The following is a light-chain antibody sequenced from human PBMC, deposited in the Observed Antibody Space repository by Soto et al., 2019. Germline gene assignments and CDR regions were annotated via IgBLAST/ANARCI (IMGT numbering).Light chain of an antibody. CDR3: XXXXGYAXT. J-gene: IGKJ2*01. CDR2: KAS. Sequence: DVQMTQSPSTLSASVGDTVTITCRASQSVDYYVAWFQQKPGKAPKLLIYKASSLESGVPSRFSGRGSGXEXXXTISXXQPXDXXXXXXXXXXGYAXTFGQGTKLEIK. V-gene: IGKV1-5*03. CDR1: QSVDYY.